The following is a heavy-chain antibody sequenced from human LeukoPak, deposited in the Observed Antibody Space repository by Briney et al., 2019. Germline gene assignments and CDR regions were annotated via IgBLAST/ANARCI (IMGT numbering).Heavy chain of an antibody. J-gene: IGHJ3*02. Sequence: QPGRSLRLSCAASGFTFSSYAMHWVRQAPGKGLEWVAVISYDGSNKYYADSVKGRFTISRDNSKNTLYLQINSLRAEDTAVYYCARPRSTSWNEAFDMWGQGTMVTVSS. D-gene: IGHD2-2*01. CDR1: GFTFSSYA. CDR3: ARPRSTSWNEAFDM. V-gene: IGHV3-30-3*01. CDR2: ISYDGSNK.